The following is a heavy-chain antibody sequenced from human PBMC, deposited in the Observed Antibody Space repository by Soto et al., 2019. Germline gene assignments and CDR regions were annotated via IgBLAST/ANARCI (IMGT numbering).Heavy chain of an antibody. J-gene: IGHJ6*02. V-gene: IGHV1-18*04. D-gene: IGHD2-21*02. Sequence: QVQLLQSGAEVKKPGASVKVSCKASGYKFTTYGITWVRQAPGQGLEWLGGISTYNGNTDYAQNLQDRVTMTTETSTSTAYLEVRSLTSDDTAVYFCARGLVTNGLDVWGQGNTVTVSS. CDR2: ISTYNGNT. CDR1: GYKFTTYG. CDR3: ARGLVTNGLDV.